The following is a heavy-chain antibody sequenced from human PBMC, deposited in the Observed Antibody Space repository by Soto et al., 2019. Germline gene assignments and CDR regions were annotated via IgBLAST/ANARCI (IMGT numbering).Heavy chain of an antibody. V-gene: IGHV4-34*01. J-gene: IGHJ4*02. CDR2: INHSGST. CDR3: ARGPAMVRGVYFDY. CDR1: GGSFSGYY. Sequence: QVQLQQWGAGLLKPSETLSLTCAVYGGSFSGYYWSWIRQPPGKGLEWIGEINHSGSTNYNPSLKSRVTRSVDTSKNQFSLKLSSVTAADTAVYYCARGPAMVRGVYFDYWGQGTLVTVSS. D-gene: IGHD3-10*01.